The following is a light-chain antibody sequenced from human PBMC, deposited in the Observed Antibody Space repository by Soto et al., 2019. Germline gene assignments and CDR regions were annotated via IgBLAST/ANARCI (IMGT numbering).Light chain of an antibody. CDR2: DVS. Sequence: QSALTQPASVSGSPGQSITISCTGTSSDVGGYNYVYWYQQHPGKAPKLMIYDVSNRPSGVSNRFSGSKSGNTASLTISGLQAKDEDDYYCSSYTSSSTLLYVFGTGTKVTVL. CDR3: SSYTSSSTLLYV. V-gene: IGLV2-14*01. CDR1: SSDVGGYNY. J-gene: IGLJ1*01.